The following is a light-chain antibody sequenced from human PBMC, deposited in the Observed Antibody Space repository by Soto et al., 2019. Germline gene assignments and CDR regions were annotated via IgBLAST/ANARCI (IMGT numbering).Light chain of an antibody. CDR2: GAS. J-gene: IGKJ4*01. V-gene: IGKV3-20*01. CDR1: QSVSSSY. CDR3: QQYGSSLLT. Sequence: IVLTQSPTTLTDSPGEVSTLSCSASQSVSSSYLAWYQQKPGQAPRLLIYGASSRATGIPDRFSGSGSGTDFTLTISRLEPEDFAVYYCQQYGSSLLTFGGGSKVDIK.